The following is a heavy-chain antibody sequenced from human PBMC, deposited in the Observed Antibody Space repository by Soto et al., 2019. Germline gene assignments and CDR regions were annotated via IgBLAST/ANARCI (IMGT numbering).Heavy chain of an antibody. CDR2: VNPSGGGT. Sequence: QVQLVQSGAEVKKPGASVKVSCKASGYTFISYSVNWVRQAPGQGLEWMGIVNPSGGGTTYAQKFQRRVTMTSDTSTSTVYMELSRLRSDDTAVYYCARSRSYCSSTSCSRGAGYWGQGTLVTVSS. CDR1: GYTFISYS. D-gene: IGHD2-2*01. V-gene: IGHV1-46*01. J-gene: IGHJ4*02. CDR3: ARSRSYCSSTSCSRGAGY.